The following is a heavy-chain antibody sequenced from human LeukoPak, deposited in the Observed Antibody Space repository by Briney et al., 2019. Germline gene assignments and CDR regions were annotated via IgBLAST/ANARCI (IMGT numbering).Heavy chain of an antibody. V-gene: IGHV4-59*08. J-gene: IGHJ4*02. D-gene: IGHD3-10*01. Sequence: SETLSLTCTVSGGSISIYYWSWIRQPPGKGLEWIGYIYYSGSTNYNPSLKSRVTISVDTSKNQFSLKLSSVTAADTAVYYCARSSMVRGVDYWGQGTLVTVSS. CDR1: GGSISIYY. CDR2: IYYSGST. CDR3: ARSSMVRGVDY.